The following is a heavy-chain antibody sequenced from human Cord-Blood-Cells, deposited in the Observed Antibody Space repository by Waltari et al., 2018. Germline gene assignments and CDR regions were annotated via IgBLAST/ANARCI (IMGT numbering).Heavy chain of an antibody. Sequence: EVQLVESGGGLVQPGGSLRLSCAASGFTFSSYWMHWVRQAPGKGLVLVSRFNSEGSSTSYADSVKCRFNIPRDNAKNTVYLQMNSLRAEDTAVYYCARDMSKELEFDYWCQGTLVTVSS. J-gene: IGHJ4*02. CDR1: GFTFSSYW. CDR2: FNSEGSST. D-gene: IGHD3-3*01. V-gene: IGHV3-74*01. CDR3: ARDMSKELEFDY.